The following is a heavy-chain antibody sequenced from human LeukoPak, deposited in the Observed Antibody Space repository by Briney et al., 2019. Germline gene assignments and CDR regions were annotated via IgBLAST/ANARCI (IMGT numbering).Heavy chain of an antibody. CDR2: IKQDGSEK. D-gene: IGHD6-13*01. CDR1: GFTFNSYW. J-gene: IGHJ4*02. Sequence: PGGSLRLSCAASGFTFNSYWMSWVRQAPGKGLEWVANIKQDGSEKYYVDSVEGRFTISRDNAKNSLYLQMNSLRADDTAVFFCAKGQQHFDYWGQGTLVTVSS. V-gene: IGHV3-7*04. CDR3: AKGQQHFDY.